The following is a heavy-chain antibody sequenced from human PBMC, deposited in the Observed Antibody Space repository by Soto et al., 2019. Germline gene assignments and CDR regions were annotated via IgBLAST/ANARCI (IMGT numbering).Heavy chain of an antibody. Sequence: SETLSLTCSVSGDCISNTTDYWAWVRQAPGKGLEWVGSIYFSGSGTSHYNPSLKSRVTISVDTSKNQFSLKLTSVTAADTAVYYCARPRYSFGTSGYSPFDYWGQGTLVTVSS. D-gene: IGHD3-22*01. CDR2: IYFSGSGTS. V-gene: IGHV4-39*01. CDR3: ARPRYSFGTSGYSPFDY. CDR1: GDCISNTTDY. J-gene: IGHJ4*02.